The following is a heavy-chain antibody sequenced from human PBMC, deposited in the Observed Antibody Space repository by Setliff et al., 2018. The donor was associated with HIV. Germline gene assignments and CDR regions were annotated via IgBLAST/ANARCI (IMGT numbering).Heavy chain of an antibody. CDR1: GFTFSDYY. Sequence: GGSLRLSCAAPGFTFSDYYMSWIRQAPGKGLEWVSCISSSSSYTNYADSVKGRFTISRDNAKNSLYLQMNSLRAEDTAVYYCARVRRHSGRPGTFDIWGQGTMVTVSS. CDR2: ISSSSSYT. D-gene: IGHD5-12*01. V-gene: IGHV3-11*05. CDR3: ARVRRHSGRPGTFDI. J-gene: IGHJ3*02.